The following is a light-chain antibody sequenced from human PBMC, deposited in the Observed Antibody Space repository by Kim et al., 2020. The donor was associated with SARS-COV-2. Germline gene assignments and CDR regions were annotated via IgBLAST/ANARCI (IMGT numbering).Light chain of an antibody. CDR1: TGAVTSGSY. J-gene: IGLJ3*02. Sequence: QTVVTQEPSLTVSPGGTVTLTCASSTGAVTSGSYANWFQQKPGQAPTSLIYTTTNKHSWTPARFSGSLLGGKAALTLSGVQPEDEAEYYCLLYSGGVWVFGGGTQLTVL. CDR3: LLYSGGVWV. CDR2: TTT. V-gene: IGLV7-43*01.